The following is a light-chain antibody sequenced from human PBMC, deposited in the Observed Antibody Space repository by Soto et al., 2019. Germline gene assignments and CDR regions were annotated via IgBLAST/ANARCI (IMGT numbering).Light chain of an antibody. J-gene: IGKJ1*01. CDR3: QQLNSYPLT. V-gene: IGKV1-5*03. Sequence: DIQMTQSPSTLSVSVGDRFTITCRASQTISSRLAWYQQKPGKAPKLLIYKASTLKSGVPSRFSGSGSGTDFTLTISSLQPEDFATYYCQQLNSYPLTFGQGTKVDIK. CDR1: QTISSR. CDR2: KAS.